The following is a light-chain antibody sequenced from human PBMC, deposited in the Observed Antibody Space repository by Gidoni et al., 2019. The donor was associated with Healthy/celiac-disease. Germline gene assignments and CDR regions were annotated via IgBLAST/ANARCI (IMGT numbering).Light chain of an antibody. J-gene: IGKJ5*01. CDR1: QSVSSY. CDR2: DAS. Sequence: EIVLTQSPATLSLSPGERATLSCRASQSVSSYLAWYQQKPGQAPRLLIYDASNRATGIPARFNGSGSGTDFTLTISSLEPEDFAVYYCQQRSNWPPITFXQXTRLEIK. CDR3: QQRSNWPPIT. V-gene: IGKV3-11*01.